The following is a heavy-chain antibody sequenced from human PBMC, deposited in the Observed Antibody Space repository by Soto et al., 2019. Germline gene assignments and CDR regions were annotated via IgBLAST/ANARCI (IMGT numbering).Heavy chain of an antibody. Sequence: LRLSCAASGFTFSSYSMNWVRQAPGKGLEWVSSISSSSSYIYYADSVKGRFTISRDNAKNSLYLQMNSLRAEDTAVYYCARDKNGDDFWSGYDVWGQGTTVTVSS. CDR1: GFTFSSYS. D-gene: IGHD3-3*01. CDR2: ISSSSSYI. J-gene: IGHJ6*02. CDR3: ARDKNGDDFWSGYDV. V-gene: IGHV3-21*01.